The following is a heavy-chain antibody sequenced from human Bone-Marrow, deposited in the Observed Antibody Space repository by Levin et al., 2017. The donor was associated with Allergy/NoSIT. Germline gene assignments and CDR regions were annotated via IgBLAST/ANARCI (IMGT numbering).Heavy chain of an antibody. CDR3: AKSKMSCSGATCYSAFDS. V-gene: IGHV3-23*01. CDR2: ISGSGTTT. D-gene: IGHD2-15*01. CDR1: GFTVYSYA. J-gene: IGHJ4*02. Sequence: PPGGSLRLSCAGSGFTVYSYAIHWVRQAPGRGPEWVSGISGSGTTTDYADSVKGRFTISRDNSKNTIYMEMTSLRVDDTALYYCAKSKMSCSGATCYSAFDSWGQGTQVTVSS.